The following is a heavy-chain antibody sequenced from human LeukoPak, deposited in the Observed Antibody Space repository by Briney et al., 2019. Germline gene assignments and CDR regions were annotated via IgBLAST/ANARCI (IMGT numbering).Heavy chain of an antibody. Sequence: GGSLRLSCAASGFSFTTYAINWVRQAPGKGLEWVSGISGGGDKAYYADSVNGRFTISRDDSKNTVSLQMTSLTAEDTALYYCAKDLALAGTGGGFDVWGRGTRVAVSS. D-gene: IGHD6-19*01. CDR1: GFSFTTYA. CDR2: ISGGGDKA. J-gene: IGHJ3*01. V-gene: IGHV3-23*01. CDR3: AKDLALAGTGGGFDV.